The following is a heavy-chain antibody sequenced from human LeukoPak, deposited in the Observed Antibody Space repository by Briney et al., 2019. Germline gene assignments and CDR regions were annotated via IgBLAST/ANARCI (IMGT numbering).Heavy chain of an antibody. CDR2: IYYSGST. J-gene: IGHJ5*02. CDR3: ARSYGSGRLHNWLDP. V-gene: IGHV4-39*01. D-gene: IGHD3-10*01. Sequence: PSETLSLTCTVSGGSISNSLYYWAWIRQPPGKGPEWIGNIYYSGSTYYNPSLESRLTMSVDMSKNQFSLKLSSVTAADTAVYYCARSYGSGRLHNWLDPWGQGTLVTVSS. CDR1: GGSISNSLYY.